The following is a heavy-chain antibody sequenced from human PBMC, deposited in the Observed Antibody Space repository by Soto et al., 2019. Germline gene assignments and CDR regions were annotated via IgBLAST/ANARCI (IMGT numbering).Heavy chain of an antibody. V-gene: IGHV1-69*01. CDR1: GDTFSSYA. CDR2: IIPLFGTA. Sequence: QVQLVQSGAEVKKPGSSVKVSCKASGDTFSSYAISWVRQAPGQGLEWMGGIIPLFGTANYAQKFQGRDTITADESTSTAYMDLSSLRSEDTAVSYCARGVVPAANEEYYFDYWGQGTLVTVSS. J-gene: IGHJ4*02. CDR3: ARGVVPAANEEYYFDY. D-gene: IGHD2-2*01.